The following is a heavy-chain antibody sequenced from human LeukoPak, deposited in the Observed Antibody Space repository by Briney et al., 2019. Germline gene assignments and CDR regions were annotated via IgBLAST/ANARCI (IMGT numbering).Heavy chain of an antibody. V-gene: IGHV3-15*01. CDR2: IKSKTDGGTT. D-gene: IGHD3-3*01. J-gene: IGHJ4*02. CDR1: GFTFSNAW. Sequence: GGSLRLSCAASGFTFSNAWMSWFRQVPGKGLEWVGRIKSKTDGGTTDYAAPVKGRFTISRDDSKNTLYLQMNSLKTEDTAVYYCTTGFGVVIFFDYWGQGTLVTVSS. CDR3: TTGFGVVIFFDY.